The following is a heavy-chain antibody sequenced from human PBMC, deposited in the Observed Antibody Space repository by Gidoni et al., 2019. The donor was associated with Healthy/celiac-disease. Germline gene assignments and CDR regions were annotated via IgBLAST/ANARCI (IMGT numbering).Heavy chain of an antibody. CDR3: AREGYDILTGYYEEFDY. Sequence: QVQLVQSGAEVKKPGSSVTVSCKASGGTFSSYTLSWVRQAPGQGLEWMGRIIPILGIANYAQKFQGRVTITADKSTSTAYMELSSLRSEDTAVYYCAREGYDILTGYYEEFDYWGQGTLVTVSS. V-gene: IGHV1-69*08. CDR1: GGTFSSYT. CDR2: IIPILGIA. J-gene: IGHJ4*02. D-gene: IGHD3-9*01.